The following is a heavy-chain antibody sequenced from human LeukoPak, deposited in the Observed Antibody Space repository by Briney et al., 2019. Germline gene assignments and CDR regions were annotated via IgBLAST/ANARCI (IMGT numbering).Heavy chain of an antibody. CDR3: ARHLLSRGWFDP. V-gene: IGHV5-51*01. CDR2: IYPGDSDT. Sequence: PAESLKISCKGSGYSFTTYWIGRVRQMPGKGLEWMGIIYPGDSDTRYSPPFQGQVTISADKSISTAYLQWSSLKASDTAMYYCARHLLSRGWFDPWGQGTLVTVSS. CDR1: GYSFTTYW. D-gene: IGHD3-10*01. J-gene: IGHJ5*02.